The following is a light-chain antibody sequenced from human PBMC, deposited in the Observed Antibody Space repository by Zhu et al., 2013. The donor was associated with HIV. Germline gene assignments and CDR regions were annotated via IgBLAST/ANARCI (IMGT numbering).Light chain of an antibody. V-gene: IGKV3-20*01. CDR1: QSVDSTF. CDR2: GTS. Sequence: DIVLTQSPGTLSLSPGERATLSCRASQSVDSTFLAWYQQKPGQAPRLLMYGTSNRATGIPDRFSGSGSGTDFSLTISRVEPEDFGMYFCQRFGSSYTWTFGQGTNVEIK. CDR3: QRFGSSYTWT. J-gene: IGKJ1*01.